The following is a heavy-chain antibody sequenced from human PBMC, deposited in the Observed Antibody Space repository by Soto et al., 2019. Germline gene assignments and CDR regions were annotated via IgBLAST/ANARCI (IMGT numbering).Heavy chain of an antibody. D-gene: IGHD2-2*01. CDR3: AHKRADCIGTDCYHWFDP. J-gene: IGHJ5*02. CDR2: IYYSGST. CDR1: GGSISSSSYY. V-gene: IGHV4-39*07. Sequence: PSETLSLTCTVSGGSISSSSYYWGWIRQPPGKGLEWIGSIYYSGSTNYNPSLKSRVTISVDTSKNQFSLKLSSVTAADTATYYCAHKRADCIGTDCYHWFDPWGQGTLVTVSS.